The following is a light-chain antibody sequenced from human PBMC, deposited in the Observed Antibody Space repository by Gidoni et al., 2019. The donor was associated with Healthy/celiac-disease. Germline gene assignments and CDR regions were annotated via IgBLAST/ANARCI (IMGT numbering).Light chain of an antibody. V-gene: IGLV3-21*02. Sequence: SYVLPQPPSVSVAPGQTARITCGGNNIGSKSVHWYQQKPGQDPVLVVYDDSDRPSGITERFSGANSGNTATLTISRVEAGDEADYYCQVWDSSSDHHVVFGGGTKLTVL. CDR1: NIGSKS. CDR3: QVWDSSSDHHVV. CDR2: DDS. J-gene: IGLJ2*01.